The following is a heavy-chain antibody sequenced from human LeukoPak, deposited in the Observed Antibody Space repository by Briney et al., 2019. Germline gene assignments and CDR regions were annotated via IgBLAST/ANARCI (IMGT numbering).Heavy chain of an antibody. D-gene: IGHD4-17*01. CDR2: INGDGGST. CDR3: ARFNYGPDGFDI. J-gene: IGHJ3*02. CDR1: GFTFSTYW. Sequence: PGGSLRLSCAASGFTFSTYWMYWVRQAPGKGLVWVSRINGDGGSTTYADSVKGRFAISRDNAKSTLYLQMNSLRAEDTAVYYCARFNYGPDGFDIWGQGTMVTVSS. V-gene: IGHV3-74*01.